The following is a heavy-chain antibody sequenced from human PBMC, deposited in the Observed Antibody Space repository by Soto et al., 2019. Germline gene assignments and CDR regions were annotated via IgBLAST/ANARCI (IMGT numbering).Heavy chain of an antibody. CDR1: GFTFSSYG. D-gene: IGHD3-22*01. V-gene: IGHV3-30*18. Sequence: GGSLRLSCAASGFTFSSYGMHWVRQAPGKGLEWVAVISYDGSNKYYADSVKGRFTISRDNSKNTLYLQMNSLRAEDTAVYYCAKTMIVVPYPLYGMDVWGQGTTVTVS. J-gene: IGHJ6*02. CDR3: AKTMIVVPYPLYGMDV. CDR2: ISYDGSNK.